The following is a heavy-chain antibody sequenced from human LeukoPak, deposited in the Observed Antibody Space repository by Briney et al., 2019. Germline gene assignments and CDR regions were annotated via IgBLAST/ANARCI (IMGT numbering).Heavy chain of an antibody. J-gene: IGHJ4*02. V-gene: IGHV3-7*01. CDR1: GFTFSGYW. CDR3: ASHWGIAAASGY. Sequence: GGSLRLSCAASGFTFSGYWMNWVRQAPGKGLEWVANIKQDGSGKYYVDSVKGRFTISRDNAKNSLYLQMNSLRAEDTAVYYCASHWGIAAASGYWGQGALVTVSS. D-gene: IGHD6-13*01. CDR2: IKQDGSGK.